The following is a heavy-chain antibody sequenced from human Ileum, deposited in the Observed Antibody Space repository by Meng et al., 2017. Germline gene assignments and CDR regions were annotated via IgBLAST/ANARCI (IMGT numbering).Heavy chain of an antibody. J-gene: IGHJ5*02. Sequence: PGLVNPFTTLSRSVPVPGGSISSGGYYLGWIRHPPGKGLEWIGYIFYSGSTYYNSSLKSRINISVDTSKNQFSLKVSSVTAADTAVYYCARVRRGLGLRFDPWGQGTLVTVSS. V-gene: IGHV4-31*03. CDR3: ARVRRGLGLRFDP. D-gene: IGHD3/OR15-3a*01. CDR1: GGSISSGGYY. CDR2: IFYSGST.